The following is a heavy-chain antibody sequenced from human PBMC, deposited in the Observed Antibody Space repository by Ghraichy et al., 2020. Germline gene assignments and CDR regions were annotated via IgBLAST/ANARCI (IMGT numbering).Heavy chain of an antibody. CDR1: GGSISSYY. D-gene: IGHD3-10*01. CDR2: IYASGST. V-gene: IGHV4-4*09. Sequence: QTLSLTCTVSGGSISSYYWSWIRQSPGKGLEWIGYIYASGSTNYNPSLKSRVTISVDTSKNQFSLKLSSVTAADTAVYYCARQILVRGVLGYYFDYWGQGTLVTVSS. CDR3: ARQILVRGVLGYYFDY. J-gene: IGHJ4*02.